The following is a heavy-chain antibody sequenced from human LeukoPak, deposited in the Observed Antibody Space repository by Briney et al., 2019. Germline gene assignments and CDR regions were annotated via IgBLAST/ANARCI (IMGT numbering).Heavy chain of an antibody. J-gene: IGHJ4*02. Sequence: GGSLRLSCAASGFTFDDYGMSWVRHAPGKGLEAVSGINWNGGSTGYADSVKGRFTISRDNAKNSLYLQMNSLRAEDTALYYCARGTLKAAATDFDYWGQGTLVTVSS. CDR1: GFTFDDYG. CDR3: ARGTLKAAATDFDY. CDR2: INWNGGST. V-gene: IGHV3-20*04. D-gene: IGHD6-13*01.